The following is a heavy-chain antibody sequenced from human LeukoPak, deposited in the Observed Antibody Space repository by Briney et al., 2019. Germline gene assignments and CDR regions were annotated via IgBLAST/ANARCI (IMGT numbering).Heavy chain of an antibody. Sequence: SETLSLTCTVSGGSISSYYWSWIRQPAGKGLEWIGRIYTSGSTNYNPSLKSRVTMSVDTSKNQFSLKLSSVTAADTAVYYCARANGYSSSELGWFDPWGQGTPVTVSS. D-gene: IGHD6-6*01. CDR3: ARANGYSSSELGWFDP. J-gene: IGHJ5*02. CDR2: IYTSGST. V-gene: IGHV4-4*07. CDR1: GGSISSYY.